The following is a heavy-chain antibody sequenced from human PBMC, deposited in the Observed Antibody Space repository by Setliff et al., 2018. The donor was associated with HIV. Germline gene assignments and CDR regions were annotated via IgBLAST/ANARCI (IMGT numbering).Heavy chain of an antibody. CDR3: ARGDQTGYYTTYY. Sequence: GGSLRLSCAASGFTFSSYSMYWVRQAPGKGLMWVSRLNSDGRSTTYADSVKGRFTISRDNARNTVFLQMNSLRAEDSAVYYCARGDQTGYYTTYYWGQGTLVTVSS. CDR2: LNSDGRST. CDR1: GFTFSSYS. J-gene: IGHJ4*02. V-gene: IGHV3-74*01. D-gene: IGHD3-9*01.